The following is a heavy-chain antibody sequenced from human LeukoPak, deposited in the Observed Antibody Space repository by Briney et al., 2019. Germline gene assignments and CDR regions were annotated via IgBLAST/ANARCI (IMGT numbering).Heavy chain of an antibody. D-gene: IGHD2-15*01. CDR3: ARDTGLHPVAAPDY. Sequence: GGSLRLSCAASGFTFSSYSMNWVRQAPGKGLEWVSSISSSSSYIYYADSVKGRFTISRDNAKNSLYPQMNSLRAEDTAVYYCARDTGLHPVAAPDYWGQGTLVTVSS. CDR2: ISSSSSYI. CDR1: GFTFSSYS. J-gene: IGHJ4*02. V-gene: IGHV3-21*01.